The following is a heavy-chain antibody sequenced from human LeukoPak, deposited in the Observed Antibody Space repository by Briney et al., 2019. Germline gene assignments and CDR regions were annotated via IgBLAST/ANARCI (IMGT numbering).Heavy chain of an antibody. CDR3: ARDAPAGGKPEYFFDY. J-gene: IGHJ4*02. V-gene: IGHV3-48*04. CDR2: IGRGI. CDR1: GFTFSSYS. Sequence: GGSLRLSCAASGFTFSSYSMNWVRQAPGKGLEWVSHIGRGITYADSVKGRFTISGDNSKNLVYLEMNSLRAEDTAVYYCARDAPAGGKPEYFFDYWGQGTLVTVSS.